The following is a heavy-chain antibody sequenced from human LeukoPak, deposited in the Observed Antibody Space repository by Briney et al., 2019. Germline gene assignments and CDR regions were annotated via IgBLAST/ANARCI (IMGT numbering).Heavy chain of an antibody. Sequence: ASVKVSCKASGYTFTSYDINWVRQATGQGLEWMGWMNPNSGNTGYAQKFQGRVTMTRNTYISTAYMELSSLRSDDTAVYYCARGGGGSGPNYYYMDVWGKGTTVTVSS. J-gene: IGHJ6*03. CDR1: GYTFTSYD. D-gene: IGHD3-10*01. V-gene: IGHV1-8*01. CDR3: ARGGGGSGPNYYYMDV. CDR2: MNPNSGNT.